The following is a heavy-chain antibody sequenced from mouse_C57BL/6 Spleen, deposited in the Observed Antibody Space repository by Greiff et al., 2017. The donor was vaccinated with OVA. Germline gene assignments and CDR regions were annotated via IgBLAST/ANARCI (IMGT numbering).Heavy chain of an antibody. V-gene: IGHV1-26*01. CDR3: ARYGLYDGSSYGYFDV. D-gene: IGHD1-1*01. CDR1: GYTFTDYY. J-gene: IGHJ1*03. Sequence: EVKLQQSGPELVKPGASVKISCKASGYTFTDYYMNWVKQSHGKSLEWIGDINPNNGGTSYNQKFKGKATLTVDKSSSTAYMELRSLTSEDSAVYYWARYGLYDGSSYGYFDVWGTGTTVTVSS. CDR2: INPNNGGT.